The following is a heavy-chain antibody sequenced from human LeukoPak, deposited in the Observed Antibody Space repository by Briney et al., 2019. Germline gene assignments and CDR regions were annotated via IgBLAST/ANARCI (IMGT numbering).Heavy chain of an antibody. Sequence: PSETLSLTCTISGGSISSGGYYSSWIRQHPGKGLEWIGYIYYSGSTYYNPSLKSRVTISVDTSKNQFSLKLSSVTAADTAVYYCARTMVRGVTFDYWGQGTLVTVSS. V-gene: IGHV4-31*03. J-gene: IGHJ4*02. CDR1: GGSISSGGYY. CDR2: IYYSGST. D-gene: IGHD3-10*01. CDR3: ARTMVRGVTFDY.